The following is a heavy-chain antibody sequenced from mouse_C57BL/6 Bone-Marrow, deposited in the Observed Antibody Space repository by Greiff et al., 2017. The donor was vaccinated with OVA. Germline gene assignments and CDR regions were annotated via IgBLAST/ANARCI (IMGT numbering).Heavy chain of an antibody. CDR1: GFTFSSYG. Sequence: DVQLVESGGDLVKPGGSLKLSCAASGFTFSSYGMSWVRQTPDKRLEWVATISSGGSYTYYPDSVKGRFTISRDNAKNTLYLQMSSLKSEDTAMYYCARHVGCYYDAMDYWGQGTSVTVSS. CDR3: ARHVGCYYDAMDY. J-gene: IGHJ4*01. CDR2: ISSGGSYT. V-gene: IGHV5-6*01. D-gene: IGHD2-12*01.